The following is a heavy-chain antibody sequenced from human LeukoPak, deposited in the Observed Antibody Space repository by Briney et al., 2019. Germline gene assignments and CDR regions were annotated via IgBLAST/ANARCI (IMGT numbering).Heavy chain of an antibody. CDR2: IYYSGST. CDR3: ASQDETRDRSGGSCYSGGYYYYMDV. D-gene: IGHD2-15*01. V-gene: IGHV4-39*01. CDR1: GGSISSSSYY. Sequence: SETLSLTCTVSGGSISSSSYYWGWIRQPPGKGLEWIGSIYYSGSTYYNPSLKSRVTISVDTSKNQFSLKLSSVTAADTAVYYCASQDETRDRSGGSCYSGGYYYYMDVWGKGTTVTVSS. J-gene: IGHJ6*03.